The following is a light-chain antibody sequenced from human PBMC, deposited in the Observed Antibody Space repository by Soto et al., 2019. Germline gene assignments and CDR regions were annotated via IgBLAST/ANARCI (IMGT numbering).Light chain of an antibody. V-gene: IGKV1-12*01. CDR2: AAS. CDR1: QGVSNW. J-gene: IGKJ2*01. Sequence: DIQMTQSPSSVSASVEDRVTITCRASQGVSNWLAWYQQKPGKAPKLLIYAASTLRSGVPSRFRGSGSGTDFTFTISSLQPEDFATYYCQQANSFPYTFGQGTKLEIK. CDR3: QQANSFPYT.